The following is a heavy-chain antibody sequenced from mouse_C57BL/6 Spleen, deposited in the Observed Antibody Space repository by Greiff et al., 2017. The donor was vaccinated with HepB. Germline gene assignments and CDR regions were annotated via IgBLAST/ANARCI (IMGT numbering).Heavy chain of an antibody. CDR2: IDPSDSET. CDR1: GYTFTSYW. CDR3: ATYYYGSSYEDY. J-gene: IGHJ2*01. D-gene: IGHD1-1*01. V-gene: IGHV1-52*01. Sequence: VQLQQPGAELVRPGSSVKLSCKASGYTFTSYWMHWVKQRPIQGLEWIGNIDPSDSETNYNQKFKDKATLTVDKSSSTAYMQLSSLTSEDSAVYYCATYYYGSSYEDYWGQGTTLTVSS.